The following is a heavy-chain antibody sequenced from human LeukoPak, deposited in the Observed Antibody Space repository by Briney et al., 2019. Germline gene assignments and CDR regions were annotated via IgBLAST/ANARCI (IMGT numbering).Heavy chain of an antibody. D-gene: IGHD5-24*01. Sequence: SETLSLTCTVSGASINSDNYYWSWIRQPAGKGLEWIGRIYTTGSTNYNPSLNSRVSISVDTSKNQFSLKLSSVTAADTAVYYCARSPERWLQLLIDYWGQGTLVTVSS. CDR3: ARSPERWLQLLIDY. J-gene: IGHJ4*02. CDR2: IYTTGST. CDR1: GASINSDNYY. V-gene: IGHV4-61*02.